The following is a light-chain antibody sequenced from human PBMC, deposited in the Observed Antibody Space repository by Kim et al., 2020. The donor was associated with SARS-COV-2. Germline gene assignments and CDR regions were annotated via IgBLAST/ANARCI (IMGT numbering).Light chain of an antibody. J-gene: IGLJ3*02. Sequence: SSELTQDPAVSVALGQTVRITCQGDSLRSYYASWYQQKPGQAPVLVIYGKNNRPSGIPDRFSGSSSGNTASLTITGAQAEDEADYYCNSRDSSGNHLKVFGGGPQLTVL. V-gene: IGLV3-19*01. CDR1: SLRSYY. CDR3: NSRDSSGNHLKV. CDR2: GKN.